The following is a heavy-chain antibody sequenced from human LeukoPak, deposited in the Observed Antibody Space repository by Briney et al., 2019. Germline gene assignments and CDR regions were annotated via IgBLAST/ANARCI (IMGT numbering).Heavy chain of an antibody. J-gene: IGHJ4*02. CDR2: VFHTGDT. V-gene: IGHV4-59*08. CDR1: GDSINSFY. Sequence: SETLSLTCAVSGDSINSFYWSWIRQPPGKGLEWIGYVFHTGDTNSNPSLKSRVTVSLDTSTSQVSLRLTSVTAADTAVYYCARHPFATPFDHWGRGILVTVSS. CDR3: ARHPFATPFDH. D-gene: IGHD2-15*01.